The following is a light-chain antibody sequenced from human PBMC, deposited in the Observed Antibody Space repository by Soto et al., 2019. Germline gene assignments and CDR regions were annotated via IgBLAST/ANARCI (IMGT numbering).Light chain of an antibody. V-gene: IGKV3-20*01. CDR3: QQYYSSRT. CDR2: GGS. CDR1: QSVGSRW. Sequence: EIVLTQSPGTVSFSPGERATLSCRASQSVGSRWLAWYQQKPGQAPRVLIYGGSNRATGIPDRFSGSGSGTDLTITISRLEPEDFAVYYCQQYYSSRTFGQGTKVEMK. J-gene: IGKJ1*01.